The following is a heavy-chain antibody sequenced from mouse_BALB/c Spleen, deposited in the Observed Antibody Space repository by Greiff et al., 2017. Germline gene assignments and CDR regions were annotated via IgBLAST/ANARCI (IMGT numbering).Heavy chain of an antibody. V-gene: IGHV1-80*01. CDR2: IYPGDGDT. J-gene: IGHJ2*01. CDR1: GYAFSSYW. D-gene: IGHD1-1*01. CDR3: ARGITTVVATDY. Sequence: QVQLQQSGAELVRPGSSVTLSCTASGYAFSSYWMNWVKQRPGQGLVWIGQIYPGDGDTNYNGKFKGKATLTADKSSSTAYMQLSSLTSEDSAVYFCARGITTVVATDYWGQGTTLTVSS.